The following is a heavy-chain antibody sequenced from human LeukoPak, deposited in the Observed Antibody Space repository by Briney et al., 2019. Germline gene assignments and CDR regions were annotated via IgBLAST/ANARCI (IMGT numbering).Heavy chain of an antibody. Sequence: PSETLSLTCAVYGESFSGYYWSWIRQPPGKGLEWIGEINHSGSTNYNPSLKSRVTISVDTSKNQFSLKLSSATAADTAVYYCARGRMGATYFDYWGQGTLVTVSS. CDR2: INHSGST. J-gene: IGHJ4*02. D-gene: IGHD1-26*01. CDR1: GESFSGYY. CDR3: ARGRMGATYFDY. V-gene: IGHV4-34*01.